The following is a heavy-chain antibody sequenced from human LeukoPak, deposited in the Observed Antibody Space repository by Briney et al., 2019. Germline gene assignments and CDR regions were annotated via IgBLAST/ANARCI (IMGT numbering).Heavy chain of an antibody. J-gene: IGHJ3*02. CDR1: GGSISSSSYY. D-gene: IGHD3-16*01. V-gene: IGHV4-39*07. CDR3: ARSWGDAFDI. Sequence: SETLSLTCTVSGGSISSSSYYWGWIRQPPGKGLEWIGSIYYSGSTYYNPSLKSRVTISVDTSKNQFSLKLSSVTAADTAVYYCARSWGDAFDIWGQGTMVTVSS. CDR2: IYYSGST.